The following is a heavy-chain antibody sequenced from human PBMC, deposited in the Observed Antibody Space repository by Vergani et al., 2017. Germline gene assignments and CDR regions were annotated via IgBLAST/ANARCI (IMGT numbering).Heavy chain of an antibody. D-gene: IGHD6-6*01. V-gene: IGHV1-69*01. CDR3: ARLCVSTGIAARLIEDY. J-gene: IGHJ4*02. CDR1: GGTFSSYA. CDR2: IIPIFGTA. Sequence: QVQLVQSGAEVKKPGSSVKVSCKASGGTFSSYAISWVRQAPGQGLEWMGGIIPIFGTANYAQKFQGRVTITADESTSTAYMELSSLRSEDTAVYYCARLCVSTGIAARLIEDYWGQGTLVTVSS.